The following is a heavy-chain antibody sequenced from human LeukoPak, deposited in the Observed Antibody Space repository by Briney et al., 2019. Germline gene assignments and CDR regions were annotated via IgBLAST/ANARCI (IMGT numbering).Heavy chain of an antibody. CDR3: ARKGAPRDAFDI. J-gene: IGHJ3*02. CDR2: IGGGGGST. V-gene: IGHV3-23*01. CDR1: GFTLSIYA. Sequence: GGSLRLSCPTSGFTLSIYAMSWVGQAPGKGLEGVSAIGGGGGSTYYADSVKGRFTISRDNAKNTLYLQMNSLRAEDTAIYYCARKGAPRDAFDIWGQGTMVTVSS.